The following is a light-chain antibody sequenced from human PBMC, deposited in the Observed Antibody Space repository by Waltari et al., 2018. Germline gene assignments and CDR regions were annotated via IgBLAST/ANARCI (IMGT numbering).Light chain of an antibody. Sequence: QSALTQPASVSGSPGQSSPISCTGTSSDVGLYNFVSCYQHHTGKAPKLIISGVDKRPSGVPDRFSGSKSGSTAYLTVSGLQAEDEADYYCASHGNNKVFGGGTKLTVL. CDR2: GVD. J-gene: IGLJ3*02. CDR1: SSDVGLYNF. V-gene: IGLV2-8*01. CDR3: ASHGNNKV.